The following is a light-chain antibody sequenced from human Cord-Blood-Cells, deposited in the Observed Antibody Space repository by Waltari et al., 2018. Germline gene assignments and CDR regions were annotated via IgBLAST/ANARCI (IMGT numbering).Light chain of an antibody. V-gene: IGKV4-1*01. CDR2: WAS. J-gene: IGKJ2*01. CDR1: QSVLYCSNNKNY. CDR3: QQYYSTPYT. Sequence: DIVMTQSPDSLAVSLGAMATINCKSSQSVLYCSNNKNYLAWYQQKPGQPPKLLIYWASTRESGVPDRFSGSGSGTDFTLTISSLQAEDVAVYYCQQYYSTPYTFGQGTKLEIK.